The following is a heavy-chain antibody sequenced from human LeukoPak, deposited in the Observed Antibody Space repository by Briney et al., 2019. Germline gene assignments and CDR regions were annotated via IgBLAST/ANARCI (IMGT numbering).Heavy chain of an antibody. J-gene: IGHJ4*02. CDR1: GYTFTSYY. CDR2: INPRGGST. Sequence: ASVKVSCKASGYTFTSYYMHWVRQAPGQGLEWMGIINPRGGSTSYAQNFQGRVTMTRDTSTSTVYMELSSLRSEDTAVYYCARAWGYCSSTSCPMGYWGQGTLVTVSS. CDR3: ARAWGYCSSTSCPMGY. D-gene: IGHD2-2*01. V-gene: IGHV1-46*01.